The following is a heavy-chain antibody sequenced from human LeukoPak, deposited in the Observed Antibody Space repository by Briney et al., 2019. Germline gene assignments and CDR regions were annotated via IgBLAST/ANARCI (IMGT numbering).Heavy chain of an antibody. J-gene: IGHJ6*03. CDR1: GGSISSYY. Sequence: PSETLSLTCTVSGGSISSYYWSWIRQPPGKGLEWVAYIYYSGSTNYNPSLKSRVTISVDTSKDQFSLKLRSVTAADTAVYYCARTTEGGYTYDYFYYYYMDVWGKGTTATISS. V-gene: IGHV4-59*01. CDR3: ARTTEGGYTYDYFYYYYMDV. D-gene: IGHD5-18*01. CDR2: IYYSGST.